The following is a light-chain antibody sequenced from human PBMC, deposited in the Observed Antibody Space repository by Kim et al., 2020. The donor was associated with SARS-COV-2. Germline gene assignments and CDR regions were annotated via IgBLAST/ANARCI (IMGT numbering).Light chain of an antibody. Sequence: SYELTQPPSVSVFPGQTASITCSGDKLGDKYACWYQQKPGQSPVLVIYQDSKRPSGIPERFSGSNSGNTATLTISGTQAMDEADYYCQAWDSSTANYVFG. CDR1: KLGDKY. V-gene: IGLV3-1*01. CDR2: QDS. J-gene: IGLJ1*01. CDR3: QAWDSSTANYV.